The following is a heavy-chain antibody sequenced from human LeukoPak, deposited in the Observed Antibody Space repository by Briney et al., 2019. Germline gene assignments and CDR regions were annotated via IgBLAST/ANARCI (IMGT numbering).Heavy chain of an antibody. J-gene: IGHJ4*02. CDR3: GRVDGGQSI. CDR1: GFTVSKNY. V-gene: IGHV3-53*01. Sequence: PGGSLRLSCAASGFTVSKNYISWVREGPGEGVGWVSLIYRSGITYHAESVKGRFTISRHNSKNTVYLQINSLRVENTAVYYSGRVDGGQSIWGQGTLVLVSS. D-gene: IGHD6-6*01. CDR2: IYRSGIT.